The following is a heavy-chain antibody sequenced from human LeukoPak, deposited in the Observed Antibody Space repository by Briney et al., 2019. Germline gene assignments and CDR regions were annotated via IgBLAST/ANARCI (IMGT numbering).Heavy chain of an antibody. Sequence: GGSLRLSCVGSGFSLSDYWMHWVRQPPGKGLMWVSRITSDGSTTWYADSVKGRFTVSRDNAKNTLFLEMNSLRDEDTAVYYCAGDYIWGRLFWGQGTLVTVSS. D-gene: IGHD3-16*01. V-gene: IGHV3-74*01. CDR2: ITSDGSTT. CDR1: GFSLSDYW. J-gene: IGHJ4*01. CDR3: AGDYIWGRLF.